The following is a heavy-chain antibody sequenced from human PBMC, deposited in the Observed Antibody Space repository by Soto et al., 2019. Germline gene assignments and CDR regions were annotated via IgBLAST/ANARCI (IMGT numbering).Heavy chain of an antibody. CDR1: GGSISSGGYY. CDR3: AREIRYQYNSSGYYQPQYFDY. J-gene: IGHJ4*02. V-gene: IGHV4-31*03. Sequence: SETLSLTCTVSGGSISSGGYYWSWIRQHPGKGLEWIGYIYYSGSTYYNPSLKSRVTISVDTSKNQFSLKLSSVTAADTAVYYCAREIRYQYNSSGYYQPQYFDYWGQGTLVTVSS. D-gene: IGHD3-22*01. CDR2: IYYSGST.